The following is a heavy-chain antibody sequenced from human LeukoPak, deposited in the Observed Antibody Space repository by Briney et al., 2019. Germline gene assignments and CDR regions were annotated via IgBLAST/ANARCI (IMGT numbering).Heavy chain of an antibody. CDR3: ANAETGTSKYYDILTGYYNPPANF. J-gene: IGHJ4*02. D-gene: IGHD3-9*01. CDR1: GFTFSSYA. V-gene: IGHV3-23*01. Sequence: PGGSLRLSCAASGFTFSSYAMSWVRQAPGKGLEWVSAISGSGGSTYYADSVKGRFTISRDNSKNTLYLQMNSLRAEDTAVYYCANAETGTSKYYDILTGYYNPPANFWGQGTLVTVSS. CDR2: ISGSGGST.